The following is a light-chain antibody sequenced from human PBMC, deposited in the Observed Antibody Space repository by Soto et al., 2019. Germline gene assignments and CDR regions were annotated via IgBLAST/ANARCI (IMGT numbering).Light chain of an antibody. CDR2: GNS. J-gene: IGLJ1*01. Sequence: QLVLTQPPSVSGAPGQRVTISCTGSSSNIGAGYDVHWYQQLPGTAPKLLIYGNSNRPSGVPDRFSGSKSGTSASLVITGLQAEDEADYYCQSYDSSLSGLVFGTGTKLTVL. CDR3: QSYDSSLSGLV. CDR1: SSNIGAGYD. V-gene: IGLV1-40*01.